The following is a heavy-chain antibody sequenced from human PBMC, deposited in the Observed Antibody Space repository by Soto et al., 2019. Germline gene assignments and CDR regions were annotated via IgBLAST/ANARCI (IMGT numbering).Heavy chain of an antibody. Sequence: QVQLVESGGGVVQPGRSLRLSCAASGFTFSNYAMHWVRQAPGKGLEWVALTSYDGNNEYYTDSVKCRFTISRDNSKNTLFLKMNSPRLEDTAVYYCAKDKGVFNWATYYFDYWGQGALVTVSS. CDR3: AKDKGVFNWATYYFDY. CDR2: TSYDGNNE. CDR1: GFTFSNYA. D-gene: IGHD1-1*01. J-gene: IGHJ4*02. V-gene: IGHV3-30*18.